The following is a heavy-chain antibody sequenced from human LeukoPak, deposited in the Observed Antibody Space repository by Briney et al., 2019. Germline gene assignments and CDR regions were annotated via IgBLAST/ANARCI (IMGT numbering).Heavy chain of an antibody. Sequence: PGGSLRLSCAASGFIFSDNYMDWVRQAPGKGLEWVSSISSSSSYIYYADSVKGRFTISRDNAKNSLYLQMSSLRAEDTAVYYCARDSSRWSSSDYWGQGTLVTVSS. J-gene: IGHJ4*02. V-gene: IGHV3-21*01. CDR2: ISSSSSYI. CDR1: GFIFSDNY. CDR3: ARDSSRWSSSDY. D-gene: IGHD6-19*01.